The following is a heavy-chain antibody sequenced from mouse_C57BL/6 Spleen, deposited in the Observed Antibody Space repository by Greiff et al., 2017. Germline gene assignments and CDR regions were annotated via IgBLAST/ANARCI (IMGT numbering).Heavy chain of an antibody. CDR2: IYPGDGDT. CDR1: GFAFSSSW. D-gene: IGHD1-1*01. CDR3: ARSRYITTVVFDY. J-gene: IGHJ2*01. V-gene: IGHV1-82*01. Sequence: VQLQQSGPELVKPGASVKFSCKASGFAFSSSWMNWVKQRPGKGLEWIGRIYPGDGDTNYNGKFKGKATLAADKSSSTAYLQLSSLTSEDSAVYFCARSRYITTVVFDYWGQGTTLTVSS.